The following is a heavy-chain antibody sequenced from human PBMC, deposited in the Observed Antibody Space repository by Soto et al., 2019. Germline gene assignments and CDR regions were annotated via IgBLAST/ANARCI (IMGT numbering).Heavy chain of an antibody. D-gene: IGHD3-10*01. J-gene: IGHJ6*01. Sequence: EVQVLESGGGLVQPGGSLRLSCAASGFTFSSYAMSWVRQAPGKGLEWVSAISGSAGSTYHADSVRGRFTISRDKSKKTLYLQMNSLRAEDTAVYYWAIAPSYGSGSYYYYYSGMDVWGQGTTVTVSS. CDR2: ISGSAGST. CDR3: AIAPSYGSGSYYYYYSGMDV. CDR1: GFTFSSYA. V-gene: IGHV3-23*01.